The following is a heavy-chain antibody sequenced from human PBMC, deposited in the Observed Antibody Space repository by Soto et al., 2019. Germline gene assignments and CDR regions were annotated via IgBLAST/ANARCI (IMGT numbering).Heavy chain of an antibody. D-gene: IGHD3-22*01. J-gene: IGHJ5*02. CDR2: ISPSGGST. Sequence: ASVKVSCKASGYTFTSYYMHWVRQAPGQGLEWMGIISPSGGSTSYAQKFQGRVTMTRDTSTSTVYMELSSLRSEDTAVYYCAREDFFLSSGYYYGSWFDPWGQGTLVTVSS. V-gene: IGHV1-46*03. CDR1: GYTFTSYY. CDR3: AREDFFLSSGYYYGSWFDP.